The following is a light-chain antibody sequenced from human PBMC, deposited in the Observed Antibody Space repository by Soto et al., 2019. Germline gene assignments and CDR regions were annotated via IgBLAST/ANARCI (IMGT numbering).Light chain of an antibody. CDR2: DAS. V-gene: IGKV3-11*01. Sequence: DIVLTQSPATLSLSPGERATLSCRASQSVSTYLAWYQQKPGQAPRLLIYDASSRAAGIPARFSGSGSGTDFTLTISSLEPEDFAVYYCQQRSDWPPLTFGGGTRLEIK. CDR1: QSVSTY. J-gene: IGKJ4*01. CDR3: QQRSDWPPLT.